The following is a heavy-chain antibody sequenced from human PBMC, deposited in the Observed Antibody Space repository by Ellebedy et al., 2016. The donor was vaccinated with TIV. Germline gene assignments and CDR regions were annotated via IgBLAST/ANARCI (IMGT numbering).Heavy chain of an antibody. Sequence: MPSETLSLTCTVSGGSISSYYWSWIRQPAGKGLEWIGRIYTSGSTNYNPSLKSRVTMSVDTSKNQFSLKLSSVTAADTAVYYCASSANNMVRGGPYYFDYWGQGTLVTVSS. CDR2: IYTSGST. CDR3: ASSANNMVRGGPYYFDY. D-gene: IGHD3-10*01. J-gene: IGHJ4*02. V-gene: IGHV4-4*07. CDR1: GGSISSYY.